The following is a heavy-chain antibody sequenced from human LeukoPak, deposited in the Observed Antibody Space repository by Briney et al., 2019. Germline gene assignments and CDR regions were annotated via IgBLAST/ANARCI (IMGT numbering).Heavy chain of an antibody. CDR3: ARGKGAYQLLDYFDY. J-gene: IGHJ4*02. CDR2: IYTSGST. D-gene: IGHD2-2*01. Sequence: PSETLSLTCTVSGGSISSYYWSWIRQPAGKGLEWIGRIYTSGSTNYNPSLKSRVTMSVDTSKNQFSLKLSSVTAADTAVYYCARGKGAYQLLDYFDYWGQGTLVTVSS. CDR1: GGSISSYY. V-gene: IGHV4-4*07.